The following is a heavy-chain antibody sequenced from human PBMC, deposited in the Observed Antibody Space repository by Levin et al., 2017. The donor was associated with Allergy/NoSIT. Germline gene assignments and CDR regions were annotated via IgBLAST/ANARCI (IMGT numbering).Heavy chain of an antibody. V-gene: IGHV3-9*01. J-gene: IGHJ4*02. D-gene: IGHD6-19*01. CDR1: GFTFDDYA. CDR2: ISWNSGSI. Sequence: GGSLRLSCAASGFTFDDYAMHWVRQAPGKGLEWVSGISWNSGSIGYADSVKGRFTISRDNAKNSLYLQMNSLRAEDTALYYCAKGPGSIAVAAYFDYWGQGTLVTVSS. CDR3: AKGPGSIAVAAYFDY.